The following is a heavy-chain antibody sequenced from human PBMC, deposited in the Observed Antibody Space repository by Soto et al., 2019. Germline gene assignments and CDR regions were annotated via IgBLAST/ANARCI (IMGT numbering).Heavy chain of an antibody. CDR3: ARRYGTTFDY. V-gene: IGHV4-59*01. CDR2: IYYSGST. Sequence: QVQLQESGPGLVRPSETLSLTCTVCGGSISSYDWSWVRQPPGKGLEWIGYIYYSGSTNYNPSLKSRVTISVDTSKNQFSLKLSSVTAADTAVYYCARRYGTTFDYWGQGTLVTVSS. CDR1: GGSISSYD. J-gene: IGHJ4*02. D-gene: IGHD1-7*01.